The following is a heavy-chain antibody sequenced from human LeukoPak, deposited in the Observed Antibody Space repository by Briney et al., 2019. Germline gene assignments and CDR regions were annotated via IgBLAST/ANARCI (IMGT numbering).Heavy chain of an antibody. CDR3: ARAPIEGSSWYAFDI. CDR1: GFTFTSSA. Sequence: ASVKVSCKASGFTFTSSAMQWVRQARGQRLEWIGWIVVGSGNTNYAQKFQERVTITRDMSTSTAYMELSSLRSEDTAVYYCARAPIEGSSWYAFDIWGQGTMVTVSS. CDR2: IVVGSGNT. J-gene: IGHJ3*02. V-gene: IGHV1-58*02. D-gene: IGHD6-13*01.